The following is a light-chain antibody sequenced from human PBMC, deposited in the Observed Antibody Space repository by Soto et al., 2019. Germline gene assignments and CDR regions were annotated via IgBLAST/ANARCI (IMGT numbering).Light chain of an antibody. Sequence: QSVLTQPPSVSGALGQRVTISCTGITSNIGAGYDVHWYQLLPGRAPKLLLYGNNNRPSGVPDRFSGSTSATSASLAITGLKAEAEAIYYCQSYDNTLSGPIYVFGTGTTVTVL. V-gene: IGLV1-40*01. J-gene: IGLJ1*01. CDR1: TSNIGAGYD. CDR2: GNN. CDR3: QSYDNTLSGPIYV.